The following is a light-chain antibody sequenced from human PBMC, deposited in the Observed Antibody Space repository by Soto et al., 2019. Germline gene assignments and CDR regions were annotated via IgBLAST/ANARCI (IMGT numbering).Light chain of an antibody. CDR3: QQYGSSPRT. CDR1: QSVSSSY. CDR2: GAS. V-gene: IGKV3-20*01. Sequence: ESVLTQSPATLSVSPGERATLSCRASQSVSSSYLAWYQQKPGQAPRLLIYGASTRATGIPDRFSGSGSGTDFTLTISRLEPEDFAMYYCQQYGSSPRTFGQGTKVDI. J-gene: IGKJ1*01.